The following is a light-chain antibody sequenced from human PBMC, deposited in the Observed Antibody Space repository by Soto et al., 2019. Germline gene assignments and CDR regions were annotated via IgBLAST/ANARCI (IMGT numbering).Light chain of an antibody. Sequence: QSALTQPASVSGSPGQSITISCTGTSSDVGGYNYVSWYQQHPGKAPKLMIYDVSNRPAGVSNRFSGSKSGNTASLTISGLQAEDEADYSCSSHTSSSTSYVFGTGTKVTVL. J-gene: IGLJ1*01. CDR3: SSHTSSSTSYV. CDR2: DVS. CDR1: SSDVGGYNY. V-gene: IGLV2-14*01.